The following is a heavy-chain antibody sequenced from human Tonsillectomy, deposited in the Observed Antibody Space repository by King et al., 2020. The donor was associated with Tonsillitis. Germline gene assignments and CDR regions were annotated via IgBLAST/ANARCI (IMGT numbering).Heavy chain of an antibody. D-gene: IGHD3-16*01. CDR2: ISGSGGST. J-gene: IGHJ5*02. Sequence: VQLVESGGGLVQPGGSLRLSCAASGFTFSSYAMSWVRQAPGKGLEWVSSISGSGGSTYYADSVKGRFTISRDKSKNTLYLQMNSLRAEDTAVYYCAKDIMAYSGAATWFDPWGQGTLVTVSS. V-gene: IGHV3-23*04. CDR3: AKDIMAYSGAATWFDP. CDR1: GFTFSSYA.